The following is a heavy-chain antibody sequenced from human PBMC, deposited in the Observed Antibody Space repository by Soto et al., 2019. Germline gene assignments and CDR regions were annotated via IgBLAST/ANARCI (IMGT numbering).Heavy chain of an antibody. CDR3: ARPSSGHAGNWFDP. CDR1: GFTFSSYA. J-gene: IGHJ5*02. D-gene: IGHD6-19*01. V-gene: IGHV3-30-3*01. Sequence: QVQLVESGGGVVQPGRSLRLSCAASGFTFSSYAMHWVRKAPGKGLEWVAVISYDGSNKYYADSVKGRFTISRDNSKNTLYLQMNSLRAEDTAVYYCARPSSGHAGNWFDPWGQGTLVTVSS. CDR2: ISYDGSNK.